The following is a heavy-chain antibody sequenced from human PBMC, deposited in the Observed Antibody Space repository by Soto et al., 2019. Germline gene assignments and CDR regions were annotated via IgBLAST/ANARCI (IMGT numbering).Heavy chain of an antibody. Sequence: QLVQSGAEVKKPGASVKVSCKTSGPTFIAYYIHWVRQAPGQGLEWMGWIDPKSGGTTYEQKFLGRVTMTRDASIITAYMELNRLTSDDTAAYYCARVSVDVPEWGQGTLLTVSS. CDR2: IDPKSGGT. CDR1: GPTFIAYY. V-gene: IGHV1-2*02. D-gene: IGHD5-12*01. J-gene: IGHJ4*02. CDR3: ARVSVDVPE.